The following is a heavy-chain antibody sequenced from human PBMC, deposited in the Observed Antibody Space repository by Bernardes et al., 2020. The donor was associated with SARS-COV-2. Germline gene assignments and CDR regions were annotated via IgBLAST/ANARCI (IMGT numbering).Heavy chain of an antibody. CDR2: ISGSGGDT. V-gene: IGHV3-23*01. CDR1: GFTISCYA. J-gene: IGHJ4*02. D-gene: IGHD6-19*01. CDR3: AKGFYSSGWTFDY. Sequence: GGSLRLSCAASGFTISCYAMSWVRQAPGKGLEWVSGISGSGGDTYYADSVKGRFTISRDNSKNTLYLQMNSLRVEDTAVYYCAKGFYSSGWTFDYLGQGTLVTVSS.